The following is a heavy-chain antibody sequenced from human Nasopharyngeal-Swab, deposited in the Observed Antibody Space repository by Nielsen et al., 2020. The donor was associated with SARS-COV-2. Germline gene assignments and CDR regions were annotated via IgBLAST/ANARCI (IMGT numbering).Heavy chain of an antibody. CDR2: TYYGGNP. D-gene: IGHD3-22*01. J-gene: IGHJ4*01. CDR1: DKSISSTTHY. V-gene: IGHV4-39*02. CDR3: ARRSYYSDASAYFFDY. Sequence: SQTLSLTFSVSDKSISSTTHYWGWIRQPPGKGLEWIGDTYYGGNPNYNPSLKSRLTISVETSKNNFSLKLNSVTAADTAVYYCARRSYYSDASAYFFDYWGRGTLVTVSP.